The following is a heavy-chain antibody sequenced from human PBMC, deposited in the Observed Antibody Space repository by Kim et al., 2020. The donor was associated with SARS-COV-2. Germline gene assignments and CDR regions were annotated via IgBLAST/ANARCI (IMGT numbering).Heavy chain of an antibody. CDR3: ARDLSILWWSKTWFDP. Sequence: SETLSLTCTVSGGSISSSSYYWGWIRQPPGKGLEWIGSIYYSGSTYYNPSLKSRVTISVDTSKNQFSLKLSSVTAADTAVYYCARDLSILWWSKTWFDPWGQGTLVTVSS. J-gene: IGHJ5*02. CDR2: IYYSGST. CDR1: GGSISSSSYY. D-gene: IGHD2-21*01. V-gene: IGHV4-39*07.